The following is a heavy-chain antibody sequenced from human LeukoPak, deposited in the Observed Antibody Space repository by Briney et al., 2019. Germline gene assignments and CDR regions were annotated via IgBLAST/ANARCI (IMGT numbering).Heavy chain of an antibody. CDR3: ARGDSTGTYNWFDP. CDR1: GGSISIYY. CDR2: IYYSGST. J-gene: IGHJ5*02. Sequence: SETLSLTCTVCGGSISIYYWSWIRQPPGKGLEWIGYIYYSGSTNYNPSLKSRVTISVDTSKNQFSLKLSSVTAADTAVYYCARGDSTGTYNWFDPWGQGTLATVSS. V-gene: IGHV4-59*01. D-gene: IGHD1-14*01.